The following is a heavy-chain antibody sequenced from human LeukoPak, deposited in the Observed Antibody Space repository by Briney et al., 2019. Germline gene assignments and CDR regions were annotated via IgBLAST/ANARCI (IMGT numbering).Heavy chain of an antibody. CDR1: GGSISSGGYY. V-gene: IGHV4-31*03. D-gene: IGHD3-16*01. CDR3: ARITFSYYFDY. Sequence: NPSETLPLTCTVSGGSISSGGYYWSWIRQHPGKGLEWIGYIYYSGSTYYNPSLKSRVTISVDTSKNQFSLKLSSVTAADTAVYYCARITFSYYFDYWGQGTLVTVSS. J-gene: IGHJ4*02. CDR2: IYYSGST.